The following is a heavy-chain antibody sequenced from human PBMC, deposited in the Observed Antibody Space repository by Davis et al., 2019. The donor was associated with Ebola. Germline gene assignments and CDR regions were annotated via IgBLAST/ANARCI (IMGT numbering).Heavy chain of an antibody. CDR1: GGSISSDY. CDR2: IYYTGSS. D-gene: IGHD1-1*01. V-gene: IGHV4-59*08. CDR3: ASEQSSTSTG. J-gene: IGHJ1*01. Sequence: PSETLSLTCTVSGGSISSDYWSWIRQPPGKGLEWIGYIYYTGSSSYNPSLKSRVTISVDTSKNQFSLKLRSVTAADTAVYYCASEQSSTSTGWGQGTLVTVSS.